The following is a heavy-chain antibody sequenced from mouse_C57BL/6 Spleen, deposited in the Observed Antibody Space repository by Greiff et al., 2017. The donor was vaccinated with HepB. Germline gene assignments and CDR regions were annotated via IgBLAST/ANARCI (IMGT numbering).Heavy chain of an antibody. J-gene: IGHJ2*01. CDR1: GYNFTSYG. CDR2: IYPRSGNT. Sequence: VQLQQSGAELARPGASVKLSCKASGYNFTSYGISWVKQRTGQGLEWIGEIYPRSGNTYYNEKLKGKATLTADKSSSTAYMELRSLTSEDSAVYFCARWGIYYGKRSFDYWGQGTTLTVSS. D-gene: IGHD2-1*01. CDR3: ARWGIYYGKRSFDY. V-gene: IGHV1-81*01.